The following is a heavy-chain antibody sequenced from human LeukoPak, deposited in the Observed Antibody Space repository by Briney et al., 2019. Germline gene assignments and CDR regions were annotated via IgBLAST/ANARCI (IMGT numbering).Heavy chain of an antibody. Sequence: ASVKVSCKASGYTFTGYYLHWVRQAPGQGLEWMGWINPNSGGTNYAQKFQGRVTMTRDTSISTAYMELSRLRSDDTAVYYCARDPGRSYYFDYWGQGTLVTVSS. CDR1: GYTFTGYY. J-gene: IGHJ4*02. D-gene: IGHD3-16*02. CDR2: INPNSGGT. V-gene: IGHV1-2*02. CDR3: ARDPGRSYYFDY.